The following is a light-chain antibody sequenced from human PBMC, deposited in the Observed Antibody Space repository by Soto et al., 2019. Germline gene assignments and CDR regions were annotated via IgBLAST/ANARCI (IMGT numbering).Light chain of an antibody. CDR2: DAS. CDR3: QQYNNWPPWT. J-gene: IGKJ1*01. CDR1: QSVSSY. V-gene: IGKV3-15*01. Sequence: DIVLTQSPATLSLSPGERATLYCRSSQSVSSYLAWYQQKPGQAPRLLIYDASNRATGIPARFSGSGSGTEFTLTISSLQSEDFAVYYCQQYNNWPPWTFGQGTKVDIK.